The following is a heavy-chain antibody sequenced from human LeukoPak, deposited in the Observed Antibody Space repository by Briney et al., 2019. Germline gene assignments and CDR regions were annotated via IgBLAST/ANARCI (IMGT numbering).Heavy chain of an antibody. CDR2: ISSDGSST. D-gene: IGHD3-22*01. V-gene: IGHV3-74*01. J-gene: IGHJ4*02. CDR1: GFTFSSYW. Sequence: GGSLRLSCAASGFTFSSYWVHWVRQAPGKGLVWVSRISSDGSSTSYADCVKGRFTISRDNAKNTLYLQMNSLRAEDTAVYYCARWGSTIVVRGAYDYWGQGTLVTVSS. CDR3: ARWGSTIVVRGAYDY.